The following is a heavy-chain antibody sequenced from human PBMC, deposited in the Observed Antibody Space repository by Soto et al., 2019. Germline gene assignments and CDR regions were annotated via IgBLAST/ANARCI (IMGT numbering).Heavy chain of an antibody. D-gene: IGHD3-16*01. CDR3: AKALRFTFTTGYYMDV. CDR1: GFTVSSYA. CDR2: ISGSGST. V-gene: IGHV3-23*01. Sequence: EVQLLESGGGLVQPGGSLSLSCAASGFTVSSYAMSWVRQAPGKGLEWVSVISGSGSTYSADSVKGRFTISRDSSKNTVYLQMNSLRAEDTAVYYCAKALRFTFTTGYYMDVWGRGTTVTVSS. J-gene: IGHJ6*03.